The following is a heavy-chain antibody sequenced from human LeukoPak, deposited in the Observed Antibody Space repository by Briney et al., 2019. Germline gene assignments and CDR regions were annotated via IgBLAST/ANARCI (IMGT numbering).Heavy chain of an antibody. J-gene: IGHJ5*02. CDR3: ARQGDYVWGSYRSYNWFDP. CDR1: GGSISSYY. V-gene: IGHV4-59*08. CDR2: IYYSGST. D-gene: IGHD3-16*02. Sequence: SETLSLTCTVSGGSISSYYWSWIRQPPGKGLEWIGYIYYSGSTKYNHSLKSRVTISVDTSKNQFSLKLSSVTAADTAVYYCARQGDYVWGSYRSYNWFDPWGQGTLVTVSS.